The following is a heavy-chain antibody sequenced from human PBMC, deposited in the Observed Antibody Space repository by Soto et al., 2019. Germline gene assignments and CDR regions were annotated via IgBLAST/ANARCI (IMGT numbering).Heavy chain of an antibody. CDR1: GFTFSIND. V-gene: IGHV3-30*18. J-gene: IGHJ4*02. CDR3: AKDHQTYNWDYLFDS. D-gene: IGHD1-7*01. Sequence: GGSLRLSCAAPGFTFSINDMHWVRQAPGRGLEWVAVISNDGNNKYYADSVKGRFTLSRDNSKNMVYLQMDSLRVEDTAVYYCAKDHQTYNWDYLFDSWGPGTLVTVSS. CDR2: ISNDGNNK.